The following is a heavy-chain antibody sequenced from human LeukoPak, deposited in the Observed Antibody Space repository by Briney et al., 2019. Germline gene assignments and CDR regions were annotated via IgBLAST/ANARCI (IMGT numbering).Heavy chain of an antibody. D-gene: IGHD1-26*01. CDR2: ISGSDGST. J-gene: IGHJ4*02. V-gene: IGHV3-23*01. CDR1: GFTFSSNA. Sequence: GGSLRLSCAASGFTFSSNAMSGVRQAPGKGLEWVSLISGSDGSTYYADSVKGRFTISRDNSKDTLYLQMNSLRAEDTAIYYCAKGAPSGSYRIDYWGQGTLVTVSS. CDR3: AKGAPSGSYRIDY.